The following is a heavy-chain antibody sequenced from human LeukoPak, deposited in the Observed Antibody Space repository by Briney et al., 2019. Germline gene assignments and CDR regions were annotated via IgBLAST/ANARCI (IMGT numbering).Heavy chain of an antibody. Sequence: GGSLRLSCAASGFTVSSNDMSWVRQAPGKGLEWVSVIYSGGNTYYADSVKGRFTISRDNSKNTLYLQMNSLRAEDTAVYYCARTRSGSYYLDYWGQGTLVTVSS. CDR1: GFTVSSND. D-gene: IGHD1-26*01. V-gene: IGHV3-53*01. J-gene: IGHJ4*02. CDR3: ARTRSGSYYLDY. CDR2: IYSGGNT.